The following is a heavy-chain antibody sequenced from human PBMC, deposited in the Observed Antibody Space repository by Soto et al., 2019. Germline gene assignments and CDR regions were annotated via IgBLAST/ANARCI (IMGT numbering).Heavy chain of an antibody. CDR2: IWYDGSNK. V-gene: IGHV3-33*01. CDR1: GFTFSSYG. D-gene: IGHD3-10*01. CDR3: ARDNQGNYYGSGSYYNVPWFDP. Sequence: GGSLRLSCAASGFTFSSYGMHWVRQAPGKGLEWVAVIWYDGSNKYYADSVKGRFTISRDNSKNTLYLQMNSLRAEDTAVYYCARDNQGNYYGSGSYYNVPWFDPWGQATLVTVSS. J-gene: IGHJ5*02.